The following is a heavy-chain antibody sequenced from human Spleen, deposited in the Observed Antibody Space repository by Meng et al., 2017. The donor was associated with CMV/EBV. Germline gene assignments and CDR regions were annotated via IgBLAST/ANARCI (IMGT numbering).Heavy chain of an antibody. D-gene: IGHD1-1*01. CDR1: GYTFTGYY. V-gene: IGHV1-18*04. CDR3: ARDNIGTVIYYGMDV. Sequence: ASVKVSCKASGYTFTGYYMHWVRQAPGQGLEWMGWVNPYNGNRSYAQKFQGRVTMATDTSTGAAYMELRSLRSDDTAVYFCARDNIGTVIYYGMDVWGQGTTVTVSS. CDR2: VNPYNGNR. J-gene: IGHJ6*02.